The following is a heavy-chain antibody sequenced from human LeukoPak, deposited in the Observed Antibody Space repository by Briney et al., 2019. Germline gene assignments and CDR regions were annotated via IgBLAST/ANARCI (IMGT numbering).Heavy chain of an antibody. CDR1: GFTFSSSA. CDR3: AKSDSPYSSSWYPWGY. Sequence: GGSLRLSCAASGFTFSSSAMSWVRQAPGKGLEWVSAISGSGGSTYYADSVKGRFTISRDNSKNTLYLQMNSLRAEDTAVYYCAKSDSPYSSSWYPWGYWGQGTLVTVSS. J-gene: IGHJ4*02. CDR2: ISGSGGST. D-gene: IGHD6-13*01. V-gene: IGHV3-23*01.